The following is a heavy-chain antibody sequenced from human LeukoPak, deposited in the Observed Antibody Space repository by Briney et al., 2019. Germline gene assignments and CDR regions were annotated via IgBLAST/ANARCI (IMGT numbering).Heavy chain of an antibody. J-gene: IGHJ6*04. CDR2: ISSSGSTI. Sequence: GGSLSLSCAASGFTFSDYYMSWIRQAPGKGLGWVSYISSSGSTIYYADSVKARFSNPRDNAKNSLYLQMNSLRAEHTAVYFCARDLLITMIVTIDAWGKRATGTASS. CDR1: GFTFSDYY. D-gene: IGHD3-22*01. V-gene: IGHV3-11*04. CDR3: ARDLLITMIVTIDA.